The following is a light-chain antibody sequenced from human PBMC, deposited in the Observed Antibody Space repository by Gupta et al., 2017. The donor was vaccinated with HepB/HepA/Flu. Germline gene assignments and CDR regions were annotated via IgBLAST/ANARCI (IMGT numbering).Light chain of an antibody. J-gene: IGLJ2*01. Sequence: SVLTQPPSTSGPPGQRVTISCSGSSSHIGTNTVTWYQQVPGTTLILLIYSSNRRTSGVPDPFSGSESATSASLTMLGLEAEADDDYYCAAWDGSYVVFGGGTKLTVL. CDR2: SSN. V-gene: IGLV1-44*01. CDR3: AAWDGSYVV. CDR1: SSHIGTNT.